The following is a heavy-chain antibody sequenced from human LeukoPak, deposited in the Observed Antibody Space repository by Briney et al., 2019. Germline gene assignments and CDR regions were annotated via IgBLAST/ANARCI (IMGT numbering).Heavy chain of an antibody. D-gene: IGHD1-26*01. CDR2: ISSSSYI. CDR1: GFTFDDYT. V-gene: IGHV3-69-1*01. J-gene: IGHJ4*02. CDR3: ARMDGSYSQNYFDY. Sequence: GGSLRLSCAASGFTFDDYTMHWVRQAPGKGLEWASSISSSSYIYYADSVKGRFTISRDNAKNSLYLQMNSLRAEDTAVYYCARMDGSYSQNYFDYWGQGTLVTVSS.